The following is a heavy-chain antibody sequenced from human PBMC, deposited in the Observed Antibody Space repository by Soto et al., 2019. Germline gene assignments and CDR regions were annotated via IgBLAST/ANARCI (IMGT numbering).Heavy chain of an antibody. CDR1: GFTFNSYG. J-gene: IGHJ6*02. V-gene: IGHV3-33*05. Sequence: QVQLVESGGGVVQPGTSLRLSCTASGFTFNSYGIHWVRQAPGKGLEWLALIEYNAKNRFYADSVKGRFSISRDNSRNTVYLQVNGLRAEDTAVYYCAREGDDYCSGTRCVHYCGLDVWGQGTTVIVSS. D-gene: IGHD2-15*01. CDR3: AREGDDYCSGTRCVHYCGLDV. CDR2: IEYNAKNR.